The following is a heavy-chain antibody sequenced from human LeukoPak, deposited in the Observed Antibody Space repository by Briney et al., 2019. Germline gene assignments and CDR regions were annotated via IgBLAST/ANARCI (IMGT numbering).Heavy chain of an antibody. CDR3: ARDLGDYDILTGYYPNWFDP. D-gene: IGHD3-9*01. J-gene: IGHJ5*02. V-gene: IGHV4-59*01. Sequence: PSETLSLTCTVSGGSISSYYWSWIRQPPGKGLEWTGYIYYSGSTNYNPSLKSRVTISVDTSKNQFSLKLSSVTAADTAVYYCARDLGDYDILTGYYPNWFDPWGQGTLVTVSS. CDR2: IYYSGST. CDR1: GGSISSYY.